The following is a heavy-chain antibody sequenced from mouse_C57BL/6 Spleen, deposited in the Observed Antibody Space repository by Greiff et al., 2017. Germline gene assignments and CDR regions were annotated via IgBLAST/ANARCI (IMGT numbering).Heavy chain of an antibody. J-gene: IGHJ1*03. D-gene: IGHD2-2*01. V-gene: IGHV1-69*01. CDR2: IDPSDSYT. CDR3: ASNLWLRRRDWYFDV. Sequence: QVQLQQPGAELVMPGASVKLSCKASGYTFTSYWMHWVKQRPGQGLEWIGEIDPSDSYTNYNQKFKGKSTLTVDKSSSTAYMQLSSLTSEDSAVYYGASNLWLRRRDWYFDVWGTGTTVTVSS. CDR1: GYTFTSYW.